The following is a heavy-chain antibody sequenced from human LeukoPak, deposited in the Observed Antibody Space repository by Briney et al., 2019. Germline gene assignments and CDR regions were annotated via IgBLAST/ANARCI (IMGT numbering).Heavy chain of an antibody. V-gene: IGHV3-33*06. CDR2: IWYDGSNK. Sequence: GGSLRLSCAASGFSLSNHWMTWVRQAPGKGLEWVAVIWYDGSNKYYADSVKGRFTISRDNSKNTLYLQMNSLRAEDTAVYYCAKAAVQLVPYYYYYMDVWGKGTTVTVSS. CDR1: GFSLSNHW. D-gene: IGHD1-1*01. CDR3: AKAAVQLVPYYYYYMDV. J-gene: IGHJ6*03.